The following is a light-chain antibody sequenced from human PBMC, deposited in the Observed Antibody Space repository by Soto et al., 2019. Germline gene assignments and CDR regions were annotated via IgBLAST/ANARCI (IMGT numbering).Light chain of an antibody. CDR2: KAS. CDR3: QQSYSTPWT. V-gene: IGKV1-5*03. CDR1: QSIRSE. Sequence: DIQMTQSPSTLSASVGDRVTITCRASQSIRSELAWYQQKPGKAPKLLIYKASSLESGVPSRFSGSGSGTEFTLTVSSLQPDDFATYYCQQSYSTPWTFGQGTKVDIK. J-gene: IGKJ1*01.